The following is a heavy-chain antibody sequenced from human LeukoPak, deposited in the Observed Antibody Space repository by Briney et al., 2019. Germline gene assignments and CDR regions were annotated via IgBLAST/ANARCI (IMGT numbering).Heavy chain of an antibody. CDR3: AKDNNGYNYPSCFDY. CDR1: GFTFDDYA. CDR2: ISGDGGST. D-gene: IGHD5-24*01. V-gene: IGHV3-43*02. J-gene: IGHJ4*02. Sequence: GGSLRLSCAASGFTFDDYAMHWDRQAPGKGLEWVSLISGDGGSTYYADSVKGRFTISRDNSKNTLYLQMNSLRAEDTAVYYCAKDNNGYNYPSCFDYWGQGTLVTVSS.